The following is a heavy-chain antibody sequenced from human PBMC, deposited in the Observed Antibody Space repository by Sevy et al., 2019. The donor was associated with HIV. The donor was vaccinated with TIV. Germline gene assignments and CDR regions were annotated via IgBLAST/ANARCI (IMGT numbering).Heavy chain of an antibody. CDR1: GFTFRSFA. V-gene: IGHV3-23*01. D-gene: IGHD5-18*01. J-gene: IGHJ6*03. CDR3: AKDGDTAMDGEDDYYYMDV. Sequence: GGSLSLSCAASGFTFRSFALTWVRQAPGKGLEWVSAIVGSGGSTYYADSVKGRFTIARDNSKNTLYLQMNSLRAEDTAVYYCAKDGDTAMDGEDDYYYMDVWGKGTTVTVSS. CDR2: IVGSGGST.